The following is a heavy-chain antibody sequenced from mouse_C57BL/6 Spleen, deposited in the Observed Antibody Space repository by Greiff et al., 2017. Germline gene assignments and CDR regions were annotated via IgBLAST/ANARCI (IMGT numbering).Heavy chain of an antibody. Sequence: EVQLVESGGGLVKPGGSLKLSCAASGFTFSDYGMHWVRQAPEKGLEWVAYISSGSSTIYYADTMKGRFTISRDNAKNTLFLQMTSLRSEDTAMYYCARGTVVADWYFDVWGTGTTVTVSS. CDR2: ISSGSSTI. V-gene: IGHV5-17*01. J-gene: IGHJ1*03. CDR3: ARGTVVADWYFDV. CDR1: GFTFSDYG. D-gene: IGHD1-1*01.